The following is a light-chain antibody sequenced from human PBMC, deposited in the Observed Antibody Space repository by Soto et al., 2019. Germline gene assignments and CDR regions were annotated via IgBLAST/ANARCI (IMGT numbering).Light chain of an antibody. Sequence: QSALTKPASVSGSPGQSITISCAGTSSDIGAYNYVSWYQQHPGRAPKLMLYEVSHRPSGVSNRFSGSKSANTASLTISGLQPEDEADYYCASYTGTSTDVLFGGGTKVTVL. CDR3: ASYTGTSTDVL. J-gene: IGLJ2*01. CDR1: SSDIGAYNY. CDR2: EVS. V-gene: IGLV2-14*01.